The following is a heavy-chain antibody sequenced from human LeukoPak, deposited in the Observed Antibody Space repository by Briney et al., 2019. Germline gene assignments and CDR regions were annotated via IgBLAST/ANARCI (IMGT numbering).Heavy chain of an antibody. D-gene: IGHD3-9*01. Sequence: SVKVSCKASGGTFSSYAISWVRQAPGQGLEWMGGIIPIFGTANYAQKFQGRVTITTDESTSTAYMELSSLRSEDTAVYCCAREIDYDILTGYYRGYWFDPWGQGTLVTVSS. CDR2: IIPIFGTA. J-gene: IGHJ5*02. CDR3: AREIDYDILTGYYRGYWFDP. CDR1: GGTFSSYA. V-gene: IGHV1-69*05.